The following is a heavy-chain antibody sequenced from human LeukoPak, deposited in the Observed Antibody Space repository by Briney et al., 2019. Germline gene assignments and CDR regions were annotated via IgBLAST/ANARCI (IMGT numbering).Heavy chain of an antibody. CDR1: GFSFSNYW. J-gene: IGHJ5*02. D-gene: IGHD6-19*01. CDR3: ATTHNVAVAAFS. CDR2: IKYDLREK. Sequence: PGGSLRLSCAVSGFSFSNYWMSWVRQAPGKGPEWVANIKYDLREKYYVDSVKGRFTISRDNAKNSLYLQMSSLRVEDTAIYYCATTHNVAVAAFSWGQGTLVTVSS. V-gene: IGHV3-7*01.